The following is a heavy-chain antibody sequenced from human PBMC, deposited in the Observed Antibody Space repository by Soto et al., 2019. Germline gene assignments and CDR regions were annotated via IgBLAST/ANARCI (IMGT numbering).Heavy chain of an antibody. CDR1: VGSISSYN. V-gene: IGHV4-59*01. CDR2: INYSGST. J-gene: IGHJ5*02. Sequence: QVQLQESGPGLVKPSETLSLTCPVSVGSISSYNWTWIGQPPGKGREWMGYINYSGSTNYNPSLKSRVTISVDTSKNQFSLKLSSVTAADTAVYYCARAPPYYDFWSGYYRGAWFDPWGQGTLVTVSS. D-gene: IGHD3-3*01. CDR3: ARAPPYYDFWSGYYRGAWFDP.